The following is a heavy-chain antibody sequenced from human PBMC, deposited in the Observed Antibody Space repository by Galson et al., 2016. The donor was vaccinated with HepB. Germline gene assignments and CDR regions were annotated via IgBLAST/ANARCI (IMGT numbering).Heavy chain of an antibody. CDR2: INWDGSTT. V-gene: IGHV3-43*01. Sequence: SLRLSCATSGFTFDDYIMHWVRQTPEKGLEWVSLINWDGSTTYYADSVQGRFTISRDNNRNSLSLHMNSLKSEDTALYYCAKASGSHARYYFDRWGQGTQVAVSA. J-gene: IGHJ4*02. CDR1: GFTFDDYI. CDR3: AKASGSHARYYFDR. D-gene: IGHD3-3*01.